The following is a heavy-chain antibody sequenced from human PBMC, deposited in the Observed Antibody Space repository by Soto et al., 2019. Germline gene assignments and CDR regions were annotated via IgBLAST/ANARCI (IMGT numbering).Heavy chain of an antibody. D-gene: IGHD3-9*01. CDR3: ARGNYDILTGYYDAFDI. CDR2: SNAGNGNT. V-gene: IGHV1-3*01. J-gene: IGHJ3*02. CDR1: GYTFTSYA. Sequence: QVQLVQSGAEVKKPGASVKVSCKASGYTFTSYAMHWVRQAPGQRREWMGWSNAGNGNTKYSQKFQGRVTITRDTSASTAYMELSSLRSEDTAVYYCARGNYDILTGYYDAFDIWGQGTMVTVSS.